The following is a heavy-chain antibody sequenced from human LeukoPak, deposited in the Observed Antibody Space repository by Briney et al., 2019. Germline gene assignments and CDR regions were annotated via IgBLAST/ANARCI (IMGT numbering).Heavy chain of an antibody. J-gene: IGHJ5*02. CDR2: IYYSGNG. CDR3: ARHISDSGGYYYDVPNWFDP. Sequence: SETLSLTCTVSGGSISSSSYYWGWIRQPPGKGLEWIGNIYYSGNGYYNPSLKSRVTISMDTFYNQFSLKLSSVTAADTAVYYCARHISDSGGYYYDVPNWFDPWGQGTLVTVSS. D-gene: IGHD3-22*01. V-gene: IGHV4-39*01. CDR1: GGSISSSSYY.